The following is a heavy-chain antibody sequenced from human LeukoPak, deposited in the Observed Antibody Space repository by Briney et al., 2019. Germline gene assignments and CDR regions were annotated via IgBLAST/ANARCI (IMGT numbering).Heavy chain of an antibody. CDR1: GYTFTGYY. Sequence: ASVKVSCKASGYTFTGYYMHWVRQAPGQGLEGMGWINPNSGGTTYAQKFQGRVTMTRDTSIRTAYMELSSLRSDDTAVYFCVRENLLYCSGGTCYWLDPWGQGSRVIVSS. J-gene: IGHJ5*02. CDR3: VRENLLYCSGGTCYWLDP. V-gene: IGHV1-2*02. CDR2: INPNSGGT. D-gene: IGHD2-15*01.